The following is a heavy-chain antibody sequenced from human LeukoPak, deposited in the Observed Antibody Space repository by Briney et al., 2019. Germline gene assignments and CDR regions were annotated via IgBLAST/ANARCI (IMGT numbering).Heavy chain of an antibody. V-gene: IGHV3-15*01. CDR3: TMAPSSPLNIVVVVAAISAP. CDR1: GFTFSNAW. Sequence: GGSLRLPCAASGFTFSNAWMSWVRQAPGKGLEWVGRIKSKTDGRKTDYAAPVKDRFTISRDDSENMLYLQMNSLKTEDTAVYYCTMAPSSPLNIVVVVAAISAPWGQGTLVTVSS. CDR2: IKSKTDGRKT. D-gene: IGHD2-15*01. J-gene: IGHJ5*02.